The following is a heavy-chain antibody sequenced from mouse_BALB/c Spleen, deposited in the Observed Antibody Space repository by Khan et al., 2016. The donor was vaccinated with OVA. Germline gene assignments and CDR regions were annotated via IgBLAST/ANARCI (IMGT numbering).Heavy chain of an antibody. J-gene: IGHJ2*01. V-gene: IGHV1S136*01. CDR2: IYPFNDDT. D-gene: IGHD2-12*01. CDR3: AKDYSSDVYFDY. Sequence: VQLKQSGPELVKPGASVKMSCKASGYTFTAYVMHWVQQKPGQGLEWVGYIYPFNDDTKYNEKFKGKATLTSDKSSSTAYMELSSLTSEDSAVYFCAKDYSSDVYFDYWGQGTTLTVSS. CDR1: GYTFTAYV.